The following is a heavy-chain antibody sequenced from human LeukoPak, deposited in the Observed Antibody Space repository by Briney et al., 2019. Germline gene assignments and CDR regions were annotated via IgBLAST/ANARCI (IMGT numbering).Heavy chain of an antibody. CDR2: INPNTGGT. Sequence: AASVKVSCKASGYTFTAYYMYWVRQARGQGLEWMGWINPNTGGTNSAQKFQGRVTMTRDTSISTAYMELKRLSSDDTAVYFCAREGFCTGSKCPAEYWGQGTLVTVSS. D-gene: IGHD2-8*02. CDR3: AREGFCTGSKCPAEY. J-gene: IGHJ4*02. V-gene: IGHV1-2*02. CDR1: GYTFTAYY.